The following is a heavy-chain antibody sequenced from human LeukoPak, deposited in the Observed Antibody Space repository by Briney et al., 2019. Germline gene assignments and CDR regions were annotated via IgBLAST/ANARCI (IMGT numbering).Heavy chain of an antibody. J-gene: IGHJ5*02. CDR3: ARRRVLVVPAAMPVRWFDP. CDR2: IYYSGST. CDR1: GGSISSYY. D-gene: IGHD2-2*01. Sequence: SETLSLTCTVSGGSISSYYWSWIRQPPGKGLEWIGYIYYSGSTNYNPSLKSRVTISVDTSKNQFSLKLSSVTAADTAVYYCARRRVLVVPAAMPVRWFDPWGQGTLVTVSS. V-gene: IGHV4-59*12.